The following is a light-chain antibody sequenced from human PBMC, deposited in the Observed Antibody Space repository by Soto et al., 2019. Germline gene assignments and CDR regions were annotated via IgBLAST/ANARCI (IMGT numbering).Light chain of an antibody. CDR1: RSVSDTL. J-gene: IGKJ1*01. V-gene: IGKV3-20*01. CDR2: GTS. Sequence: EIVLTQSAGTLSLSPGERATLSCRADRSVSDTLLTWFQQKPGQAPRLLIFGTSNRAPGIPDRFSGSGSGTDFTLTISRLEPDDFAVYYCQHYGDSSWTFGQGTKVDIK. CDR3: QHYGDSSWT.